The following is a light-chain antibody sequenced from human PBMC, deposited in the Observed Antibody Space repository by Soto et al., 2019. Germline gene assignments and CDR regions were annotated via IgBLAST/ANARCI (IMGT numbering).Light chain of an antibody. CDR1: SGHSSYA. CDR3: QTWVGTGNVV. Sequence: QPVLTQSPSASASLGASVKVTCTLSSGHSSYAIAWHQQQPEKGPRYLMKLNSDGSHSKGDGIPDRFSGSSSGAERYLTISSLQSEDEAVYYCQTWVGTGNVVFGGGTKLTVL. CDR2: LNSDGSH. J-gene: IGLJ2*01. V-gene: IGLV4-69*01.